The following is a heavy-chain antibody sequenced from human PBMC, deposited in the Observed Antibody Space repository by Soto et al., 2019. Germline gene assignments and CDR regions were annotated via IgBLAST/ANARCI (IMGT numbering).Heavy chain of an antibody. CDR3: ARDHLWAFDY. J-gene: IGHJ4*02. V-gene: IGHV3-48*02. CDR1: GFSFSVYS. Sequence: GGSLRLSCAASGFSFSVYSMNLVRQSPGKGLEWVSYINVRDGAINYVDSVKGRFTISIDIAKNSLYLQMNSLRDEDTAVYFCARDHLWAFDYWAQGVWLTVSS. D-gene: IGHD3-3*02. CDR2: INVRDGAI.